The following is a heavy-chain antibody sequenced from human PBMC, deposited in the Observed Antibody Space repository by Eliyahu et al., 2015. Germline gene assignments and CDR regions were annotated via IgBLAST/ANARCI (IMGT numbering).Heavy chain of an antibody. J-gene: IGHJ4*02. D-gene: IGHD3-16*01. CDR1: GFSLSTSGEA. CDR2: IYWDDDK. Sequence: QITLKESGPTLVKPTQTLTLTCTFXGFSLSTSGEAVGWIRQPPGKALEWLALIYWDDDKRYSPSLKSRLTITKDASKNQVVLTMTNLAPVDTATYFCAHRLTGLITLGGPFDSWGQGTLVIVSS. V-gene: IGHV2-5*02. CDR3: AHRLTGLITLGGPFDS.